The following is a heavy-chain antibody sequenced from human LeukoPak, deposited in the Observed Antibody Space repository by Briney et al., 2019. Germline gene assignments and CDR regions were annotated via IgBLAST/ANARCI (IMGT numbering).Heavy chain of an antibody. CDR1: GYTFTGYY. CDR3: ATSGSSWPDY. J-gene: IGHJ4*02. V-gene: IGHV1-2*02. D-gene: IGHD6-13*01. CDR2: INPNSGGT. Sequence: GASVKVSRKASGYTFTGYYMHWVRQAPGQGLEWMGWINPNSGGTNYAQEFQGRVTMTRDTSISTAYMELSSLRSDDTAVYYCATSGSSWPDYWGQGTLVTVSS.